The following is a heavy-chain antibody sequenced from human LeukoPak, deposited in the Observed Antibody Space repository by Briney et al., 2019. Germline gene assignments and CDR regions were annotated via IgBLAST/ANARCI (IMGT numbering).Heavy chain of an antibody. D-gene: IGHD5-18*01. CDR3: ARGSYGPDY. CDR2: IKQDGSEK. V-gene: IGHV3-7*04. CDR1: GFTFGSYW. Sequence: PGGSLRLSCATSGFTFGSYWMSWVRQAPGKGLEWVANIKQDGSEKYYVDSVKGRFTISRDNAKNSLYLQMNSLRAEDTAVYYCARGSYGPDYWGQGTLVTVSS. J-gene: IGHJ4*02.